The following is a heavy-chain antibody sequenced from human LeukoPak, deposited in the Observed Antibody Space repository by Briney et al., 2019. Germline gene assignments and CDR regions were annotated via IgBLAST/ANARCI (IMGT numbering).Heavy chain of an antibody. CDR2: IIPIFGTA. Sequence: ASVKVSCKASGGTFSSYAISWVRQAPGQGLEWMGGIIPIFGTANYAQKFQGRVTITGDTSASTAYMELSSLRSEDAAVYYCARGYCGSTSCYMDVWGQGTTVT. J-gene: IGHJ6*02. D-gene: IGHD2-2*01. V-gene: IGHV1-69*06. CDR1: GGTFSSYA. CDR3: ARGYCGSTSCYMDV.